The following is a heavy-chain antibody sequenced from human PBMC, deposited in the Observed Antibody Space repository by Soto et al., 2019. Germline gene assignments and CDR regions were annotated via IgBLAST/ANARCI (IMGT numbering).Heavy chain of an antibody. CDR2: IYWDEDK. CDR3: AHRVLRTVFGLVTTTAIYFDF. V-gene: IGHV2-5*02. J-gene: IGHJ4*02. D-gene: IGHD3-3*01. CDR1: GFSLTTSGVG. Sequence: QITLNESGPTVVRPTETLTLTCRFSGFSLTTSGVGVGWIRQSPGKAPDWLAPIYWDEDKRYSASLKSRLTITKDTSKNQVVLTVSDLDPTDTATYYCAHRVLRTVFGLVTTTAIYFDFWGQGTPVAVSS.